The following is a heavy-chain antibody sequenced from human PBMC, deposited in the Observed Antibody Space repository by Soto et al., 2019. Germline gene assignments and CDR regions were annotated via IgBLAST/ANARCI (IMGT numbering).Heavy chain of an antibody. CDR3: AKDRAQYYYDSSGSRFGDY. D-gene: IGHD3-22*01. J-gene: IGHJ4*02. CDR2: ISSSGSTI. Sequence: PGGSLRLSCAASGFTFSSYEMNWVRQAPGKGLEWVSYISSSGSTIYYADSVKGRFTISRDNAKNSLYLQMNSLRAEDTAVYYCAKDRAQYYYDSSGSRFGDYWGQGTLVTVSS. V-gene: IGHV3-48*03. CDR1: GFTFSSYE.